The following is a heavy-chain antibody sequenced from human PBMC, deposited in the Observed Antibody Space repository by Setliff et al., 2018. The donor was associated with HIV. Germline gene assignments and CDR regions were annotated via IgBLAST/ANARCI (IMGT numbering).Heavy chain of an antibody. CDR2: FNTETGNP. D-gene: IGHD6-13*01. Sequence: ASVKVSCKASGYTLTTYAISWVRQAPGQGLEWMGWFNTETGNPMYAQGFRGRFVFSLDTSVSTAFLQINRPKAEDTAKYYCARVGSGWSTFDYWGQGALVTVS. J-gene: IGHJ4*02. CDR3: ARVGSGWSTFDY. V-gene: IGHV7-4-1*02. CDR1: GYTLTTYA.